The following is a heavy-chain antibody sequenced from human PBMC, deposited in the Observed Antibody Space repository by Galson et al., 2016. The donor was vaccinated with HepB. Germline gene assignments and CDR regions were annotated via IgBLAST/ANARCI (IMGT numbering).Heavy chain of an antibody. CDR3: ALGQGFLADS. CDR2: IKQDGSAK. V-gene: IGHV3-7*05. CDR1: GFTFSSYW. J-gene: IGHJ4*02. Sequence: SLRLSCAASGFTFSSYWMNWVRQAPGKGLEWVAIIKQDGSAKYYVDSLKGRFTISRDNAKYSLYLQMSSLRPEDTAVYYCALGQGFLADSWGQGTLVTVSS.